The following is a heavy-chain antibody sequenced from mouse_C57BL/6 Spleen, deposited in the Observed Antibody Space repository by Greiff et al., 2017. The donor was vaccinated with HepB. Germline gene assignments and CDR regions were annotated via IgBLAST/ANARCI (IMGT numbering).Heavy chain of an antibody. CDR3: ARWEVVAHWYFDV. CDR1: GYTFTSYW. D-gene: IGHD1-1*01. Sequence: VQVVESGAELAKPGASVKLSCKASGYTFTSYWMHWVKQRPGQGLEWIGYINPSSGYTKYNQKFKDKATLTADKSSSTAYMQLSSLTYEDSAVYYCARWEVVAHWYFDVWGTGTTVTVSS. V-gene: IGHV1-7*01. J-gene: IGHJ1*03. CDR2: INPSSGYT.